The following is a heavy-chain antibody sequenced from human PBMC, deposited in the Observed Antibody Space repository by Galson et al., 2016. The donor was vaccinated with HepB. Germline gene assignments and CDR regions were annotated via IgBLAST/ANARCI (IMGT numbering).Heavy chain of an antibody. D-gene: IGHD6-19*01. V-gene: IGHV4-39*07. J-gene: IGHJ5*02. CDR3: AKIPHSRSSSGRFDP. CDR1: GDSISTSDTYC. CDR2: IYYTGTT. Sequence: TLSLTCTVSGDSISTSDTYCWGWVRQSPVKGLEWIGTIYYTGTTYYNPSLKSRVTISVDTSKNQFSLRVNSVTAADTAVYYCAKIPHSRSSSGRFDPWGRGTLVTGSS.